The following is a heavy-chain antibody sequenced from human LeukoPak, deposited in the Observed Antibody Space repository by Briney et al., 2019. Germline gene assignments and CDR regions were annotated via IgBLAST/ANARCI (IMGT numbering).Heavy chain of an antibody. V-gene: IGHV4-4*09. J-gene: IGHJ4*02. CDR1: GASISSHY. CDR2: VFTSGDT. CDR3: ARSARLLDF. Sequence: SETLSLTCTVSGASISSHYWSWIRQSPGKGLEWIGYVFTSGDTDCNPSLKSRVTMSVDPSKNQFCLYLSSVTGADTAVYYCARSARLLDFWGQGTLVTVSS.